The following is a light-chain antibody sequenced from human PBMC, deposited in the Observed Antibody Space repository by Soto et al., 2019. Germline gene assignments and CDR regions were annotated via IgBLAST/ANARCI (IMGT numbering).Light chain of an antibody. V-gene: IGKV4-1*01. Sequence: DIALTQSPDSLALSLGERATMNCKSSQSVLYSSYNKSYLAWYQVKPGRPAKLLFSWASTRESGVPDRFSGSGSGTDFTLTISSLQAEDVAVYYCQQYYSTLITFGQGTRLEIK. J-gene: IGKJ5*01. CDR2: WAS. CDR3: QQYYSTLIT. CDR1: QSVLYSSYNKSY.